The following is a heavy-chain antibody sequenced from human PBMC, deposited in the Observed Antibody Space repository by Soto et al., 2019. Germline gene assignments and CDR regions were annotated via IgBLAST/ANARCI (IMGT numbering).Heavy chain of an antibody. V-gene: IGHV3-23*01. CDR1: GFTFSSYA. J-gene: IGHJ4*02. Sequence: GGALRLSCAASGFTFSSYAMSWVRQAPGKGLEWVSTISGTGGSTYYPDSVKGRFTISRDNSKNTVYLQMNSLRAEDAAVYYCAKEMTSGYYLFDYWGQGTLVTVSS. CDR3: AKEMTSGYYLFDY. CDR2: ISGTGGST. D-gene: IGHD3-22*01.